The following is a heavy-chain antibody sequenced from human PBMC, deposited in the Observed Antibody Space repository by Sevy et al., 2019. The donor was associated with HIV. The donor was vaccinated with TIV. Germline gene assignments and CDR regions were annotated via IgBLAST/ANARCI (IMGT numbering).Heavy chain of an antibody. CDR1: GFTFSSYA. D-gene: IGHD2-2*01. Sequence: GGSLRLSCAASGFTFSSYAMHWVRQAPGKGLEWVAVISYDGSNKYYADSVKGRFTISRDNSKNTLYLQMNSLRAEDTAVYYCARDGPDIVLVPAASHYFDYWGQRTLVTVSS. V-gene: IGHV3-30-3*01. CDR2: ISYDGSNK. J-gene: IGHJ4*02. CDR3: ARDGPDIVLVPAASHYFDY.